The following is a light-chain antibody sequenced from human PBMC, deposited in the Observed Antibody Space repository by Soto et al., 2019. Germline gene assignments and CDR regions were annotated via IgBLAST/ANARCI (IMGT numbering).Light chain of an antibody. CDR2: DAS. V-gene: IGKV3-11*01. CDR3: QQRSSWPQLT. J-gene: IGKJ4*01. CDR1: QSVGIN. Sequence: EIVLTQSPATLSLSPGERATLSCRASQSVGINLAWYQHKPGQAPRLLIYDASNRATGIPARFSGSGSGTDFTLTISSLEPVDFAVYYCQQRSSWPQLTFGGGTKVEI.